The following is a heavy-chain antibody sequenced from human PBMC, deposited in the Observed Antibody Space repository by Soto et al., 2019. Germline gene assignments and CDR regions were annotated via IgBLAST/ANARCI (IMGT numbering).Heavy chain of an antibody. CDR3: ARYRREAVAGYTLDN. D-gene: IGHD6-13*01. Sequence: SETLSLTCTVSGGSISSNYWTWIRQPPGKGLERIGYVYNSGSTNYNPSLKSRVTISEDTSKSQFSLKVNSMTAADTAVYYCARYRREAVAGYTLDNWGQGILVTVS. CDR1: GGSISSNY. J-gene: IGHJ4*02. V-gene: IGHV4-59*01. CDR2: VYNSGST.